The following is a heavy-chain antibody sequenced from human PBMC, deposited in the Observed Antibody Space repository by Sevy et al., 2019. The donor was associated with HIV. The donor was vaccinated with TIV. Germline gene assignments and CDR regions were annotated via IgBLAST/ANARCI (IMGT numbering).Heavy chain of an antibody. Sequence: ASVKVSCKASGYTFTSYAMHWVRQAPGQRLEWMGWINAGNGNTKYSQKFQGRVTITRDTSASTAYMELSSQRSEDTAVYYCARGRGSSNYYYYMDVWGKGTTVTVSS. CDR3: ARGRGSSNYYYYMDV. V-gene: IGHV1-3*01. CDR1: GYTFTSYA. D-gene: IGHD1-26*01. CDR2: INAGNGNT. J-gene: IGHJ6*03.